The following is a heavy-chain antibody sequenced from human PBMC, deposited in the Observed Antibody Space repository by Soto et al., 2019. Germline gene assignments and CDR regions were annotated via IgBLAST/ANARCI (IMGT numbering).Heavy chain of an antibody. Sequence: QVQLVESGGGVVQPGRSLRLSCAASGFTFSSCAMHWVRQAPVKGLEWVAIVSYDGRSEYYADSVKGRFTISRDNSKNTLYLQMNNLRADDTAVYYCGRADYGGSPVDYWGQGTLVTVSS. J-gene: IGHJ4*02. CDR3: GRADYGGSPVDY. CDR2: VSYDGRSE. V-gene: IGHV3-30*04. D-gene: IGHD4-17*01. CDR1: GFTFSSCA.